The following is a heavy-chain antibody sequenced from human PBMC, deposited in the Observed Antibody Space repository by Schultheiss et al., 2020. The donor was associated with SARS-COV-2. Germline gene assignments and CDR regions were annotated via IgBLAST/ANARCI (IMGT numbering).Heavy chain of an antibody. D-gene: IGHD3-22*01. CDR2: INHSGST. CDR3: ARHVEDLYYYDSSGYSDY. Sequence: SQTLSLTCTVSGGSISSYYWSWIRQPAGKGLEWIGEINHSGSTNYNPSLKSRVTISVDTSKNQFSLKLSSVTAADTAVYYCARHVEDLYYYDSSGYSDYWGQGTLVTVSS. J-gene: IGHJ4*02. CDR1: GGSISSYY. V-gene: IGHV4-59*08.